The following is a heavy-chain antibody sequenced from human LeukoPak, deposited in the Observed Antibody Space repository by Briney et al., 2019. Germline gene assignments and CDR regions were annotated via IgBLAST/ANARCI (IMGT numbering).Heavy chain of an antibody. CDR1: GFTFSSYG. CDR2: IYYSGST. D-gene: IGHD6-6*01. J-gene: IGHJ3*02. CDR3: ARGHAPSDAFDI. V-gene: IGHV4-39*07. Sequence: GSLRLSCAASGFTFSSYGMSWVRQPPGKGLEWIGSIYYSGSTYYNPSLKSRVTISVDTSKNQFSLKLSSVTAADTAVYYCARGHAPSDAFDIWGQGTMVTVSS.